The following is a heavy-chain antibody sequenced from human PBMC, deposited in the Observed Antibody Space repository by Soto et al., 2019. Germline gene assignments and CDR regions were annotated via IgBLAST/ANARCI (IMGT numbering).Heavy chain of an antibody. CDR3: ARLYTGYESFDY. CDR1: GGSISSGDYY. Sequence: QVQLQEAGPGLMKASQTLSLTCTVSGGSISSGDYYWSWIRQPPGKGLEWIGYIYYSGSTYYNPSLKSRSTISIDTSKNQFCLKLDSVTAADTAVYYCARLYTGYESFDYWGQGTLVTVSS. V-gene: IGHV4-30-4*01. J-gene: IGHJ4*02. D-gene: IGHD5-12*01. CDR2: IYYSGST.